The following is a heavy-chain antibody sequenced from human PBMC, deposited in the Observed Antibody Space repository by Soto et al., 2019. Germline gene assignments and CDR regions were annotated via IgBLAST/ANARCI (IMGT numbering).Heavy chain of an antibody. CDR1: GFTFNDFA. CDR3: ARDSGIVAAGRFSFDP. D-gene: IGHD6-13*01. J-gene: IGHJ5*02. Sequence: SLRLSCAASGFTFNDFAMHWVRQAPGKGLEWVASIDWNGANIAYAASVEGRFTISRDNVKNSLFLQMNSLRAEDTAFYFCARDSGIVAAGRFSFDPRGQGTLVTAPQ. V-gene: IGHV3-9*01. CDR2: IDWNGANI.